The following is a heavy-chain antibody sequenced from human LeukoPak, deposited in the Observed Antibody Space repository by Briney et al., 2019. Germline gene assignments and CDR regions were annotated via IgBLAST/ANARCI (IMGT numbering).Heavy chain of an antibody. CDR2: MNPNSGNT. CDR3: ARADSSSWYGPYLFDY. V-gene: IGHV1-8*01. D-gene: IGHD6-13*01. Sequence: ASVKVSCKASGYTFTSYDINWVRQATGQGLEWMGWMNPNSGNTGYAQKFQGGVTMTRNTSISTAYMELSSLRSEDTAVYYCARADSSSWYGPYLFDYWGQGTLVTVSS. CDR1: GYTFTSYD. J-gene: IGHJ4*02.